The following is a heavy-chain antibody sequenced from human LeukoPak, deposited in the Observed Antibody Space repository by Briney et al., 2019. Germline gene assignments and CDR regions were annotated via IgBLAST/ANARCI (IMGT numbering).Heavy chain of an antibody. CDR1: GFNFSHYY. D-gene: IGHD2-8*02. CDR2: ISSRSTYI. Sequence: GGSLRLACKASGFNFSHYYMSLIRQAAGKGLEWISYISSRSTYISDADSVKGRFTISRDNAKNLLFLQMNSLRVEDTSLYYCARVGTGAFDYWGQGILVTVSS. V-gene: IGHV3-11*06. J-gene: IGHJ4*02. CDR3: ARVGTGAFDY.